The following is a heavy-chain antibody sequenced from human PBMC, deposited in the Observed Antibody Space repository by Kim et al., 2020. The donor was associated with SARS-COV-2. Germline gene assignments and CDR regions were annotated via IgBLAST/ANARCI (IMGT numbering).Heavy chain of an antibody. Sequence: SETLSLTCAVYGGSFSGYYWSWIRQPPGEGLEWIGEVNHSGSTNYNPSLKSRVTMSVDTSKNQFSLKLTSVTAADTAVYYCVRRLESGSYVNFDYLGQGT. CDR3: VRRLESGSYVNFDY. J-gene: IGHJ4*02. CDR1: GGSFSGYY. V-gene: IGHV4-34*01. D-gene: IGHD1-26*01. CDR2: VNHSGST.